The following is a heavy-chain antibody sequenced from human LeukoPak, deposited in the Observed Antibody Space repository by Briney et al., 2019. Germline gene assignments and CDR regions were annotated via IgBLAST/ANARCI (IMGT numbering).Heavy chain of an antibody. J-gene: IGHJ3*02. CDR3: ARSWGSYYRSLGAFDI. D-gene: IGHD1-26*01. CDR1: GFTFSSYW. V-gene: IGHV3-7*01. Sequence: QPGGSLRLSCAASGFTFSSYWMSWVRQAPGKGLEWVANIKQDGSEKYYVDSVKGRFTISRDNAKNSLYLQMNSLRAEDTAVYYCARSWGSYYRSLGAFDIWGQGTMVTVSS. CDR2: IKQDGSEK.